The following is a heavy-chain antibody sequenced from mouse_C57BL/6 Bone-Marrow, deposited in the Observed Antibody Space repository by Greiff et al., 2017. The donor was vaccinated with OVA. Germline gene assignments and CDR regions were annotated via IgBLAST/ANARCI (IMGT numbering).Heavy chain of an antibody. CDR2: INPSTGGT. CDR1: GYSFTGYY. V-gene: IGHV1-43*01. Sequence: VQLQQSGPELVKPGASVKISCKASGYSFTGYYMHWVKQSSEKSLEWIGEINPSTGGTSYNQKFKGKATLTVDKSSSTAYMQLKSLTSEDSAVYYCARDKFFDVWGTGTTVTVSS. CDR3: ARDKFFDV. J-gene: IGHJ1*03.